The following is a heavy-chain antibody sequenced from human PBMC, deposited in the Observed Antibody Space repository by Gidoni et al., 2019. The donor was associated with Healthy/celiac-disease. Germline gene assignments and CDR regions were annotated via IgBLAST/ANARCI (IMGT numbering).Heavy chain of an antibody. D-gene: IGHD5-18*01. CDR1: GFTFSSYG. CDR2: ISYDGSNK. Sequence: QVQLVESGGGVVQPGRSLRLSCAASGFTFSSYGMHWVRQAPGKGLEWVAVISYDGSNKYYADSVKGRFTISRDNSKNTLYLHMNSLRAEDTAVYYCAKDERGYSYGLDAFDIWGQGTMVTVSS. J-gene: IGHJ3*02. V-gene: IGHV3-30*18. CDR3: AKDERGYSYGLDAFDI.